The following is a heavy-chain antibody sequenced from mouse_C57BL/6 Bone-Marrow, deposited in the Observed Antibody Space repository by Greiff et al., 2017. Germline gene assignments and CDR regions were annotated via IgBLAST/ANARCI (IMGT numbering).Heavy chain of an antibody. Sequence: EVQLQESGEGLVKPGGSLKLSCAASGFTFSSYAMSWVRQTPEKRLEWVAYISSGGDYIYYADTVKGRFTISRDNARNTLYLQMSSLKSEDTAMYYCTGEALLLRYFYCAMDYWGQGTSVTVSS. CDR3: TGEALLLRYFYCAMDY. V-gene: IGHV5-9-1*02. J-gene: IGHJ4*01. CDR2: ISSGGDYI. CDR1: GFTFSSYA. D-gene: IGHD1-1*01.